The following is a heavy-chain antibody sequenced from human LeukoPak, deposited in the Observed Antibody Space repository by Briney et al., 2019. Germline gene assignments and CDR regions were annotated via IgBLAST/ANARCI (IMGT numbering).Heavy chain of an antibody. CDR2: INWNGGST. D-gene: IGHD6-6*01. CDR3: ARVAARLYYYYYMDV. Sequence: GGSLRLSCAASGFTFDGYGMSWVRQAPGKGLEWVSGINWNGGSTGYADSVKGRFTISRGNAKNSLYLQMNSLRAEDTALYYCARVAARLYYYYYMDVWGKGTTVTVSS. CDR1: GFTFDGYG. V-gene: IGHV3-20*04. J-gene: IGHJ6*03.